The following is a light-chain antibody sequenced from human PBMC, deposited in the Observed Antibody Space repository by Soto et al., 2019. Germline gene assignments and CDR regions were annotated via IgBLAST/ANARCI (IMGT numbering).Light chain of an antibody. J-gene: IGLJ3*02. CDR3: SSFTTTNTWV. Sequence: QSVLTQPASVSGSPGQSITISCTGTRSDVGGYNSVCWHQQHPGKAPKLIIYEVCNRPSGISDRFSASKSGNTASLTISGLQADDEADYYCSSFTTTNTWVFGGGTKVTVL. CDR1: RSDVGGYNS. V-gene: IGLV2-14*01. CDR2: EVC.